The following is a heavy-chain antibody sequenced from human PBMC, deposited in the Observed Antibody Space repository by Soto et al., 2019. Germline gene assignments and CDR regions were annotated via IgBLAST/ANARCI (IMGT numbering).Heavy chain of an antibody. D-gene: IGHD3-9*01. V-gene: IGHV4-59*01. J-gene: IGHJ6*03. CDR2: IYYSGST. CDR3: ARDLVRDYDILTGYFENYYYYMDV. Sequence: PSETLSLTCTVSGGSISSYYWSWIRQPPGKGLEWIGYIYYSGSTNYNPSLKSRVTISVDTSKNQFSLKLSSVTAADTAVYYCARDLVRDYDILTGYFENYYYYMDVWGKGTTVTVSS. CDR1: GGSISSYY.